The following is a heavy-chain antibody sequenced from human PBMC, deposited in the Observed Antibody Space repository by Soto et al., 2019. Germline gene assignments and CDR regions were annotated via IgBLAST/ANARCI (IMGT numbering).Heavy chain of an antibody. J-gene: IGHJ5*02. D-gene: IGHD2-15*01. CDR3: ARGSGVVLVAASGGFNWFDP. CDR2: IYYSGST. V-gene: IGHV4-31*03. CDR1: GGSISSGGYY. Sequence: PSETLSLTCTVSGGSISSGGYYWSWIRQHPGKGLEWIGYIYYSGSTYYNPSLKSRVTISVDTSKNQFSLKLSSVTAADTAVYYCARGSGVVLVAASGGFNWFDPWGQGTLVTVSS.